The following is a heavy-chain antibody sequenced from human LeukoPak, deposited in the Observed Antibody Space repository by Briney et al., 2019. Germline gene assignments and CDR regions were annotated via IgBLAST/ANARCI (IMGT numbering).Heavy chain of an antibody. J-gene: IGHJ4*02. CDR1: GFTCSRYW. D-gene: IGHD6-19*01. V-gene: IGHV3-7*03. CDR2: IKQDGSEK. CDR3: ATHSGWRFDY. Sequence: GGSLRLSCAASGFTCSRYWMSWVRQAPGKGLEWVANIKQDGSEKYYVDSVKGRFTISRDNAKNSLFLQMNNLRAEDTAVYYCATHSGWRFDYWGQGTLVTVSS.